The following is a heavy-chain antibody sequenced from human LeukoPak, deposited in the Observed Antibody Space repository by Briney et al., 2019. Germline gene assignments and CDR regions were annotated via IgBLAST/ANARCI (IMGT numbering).Heavy chain of an antibody. Sequence: GGSLRLSCAASGFSFVDYTMHWVRQTPGKGLEWVSVISWDGVTTYYADSVRGRFTISRDNSKNTLYLQMNSLRAEDTAVYYCAKDPVTNGESNFDYWGQGTLVTVSS. J-gene: IGHJ4*02. CDR3: AKDPVTNGESNFDY. CDR2: ISWDGVTT. V-gene: IGHV3-43*01. CDR1: GFSFVDYT. D-gene: IGHD3-10*01.